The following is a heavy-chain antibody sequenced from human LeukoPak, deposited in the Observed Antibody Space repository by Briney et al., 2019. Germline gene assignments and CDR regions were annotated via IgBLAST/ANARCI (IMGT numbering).Heavy chain of an antibody. D-gene: IGHD2-2*01. Sequence: PGGSLRLSCAASGFTFSSYAMSWVRQAPGKGLEWVSAISGSGGSTYYADSVKGRFTISRDNSKNTLYLQMNSLRAEDTAVYYCAENSVVVPAAPNDYWGQGTLVTVSS. J-gene: IGHJ4*02. CDR1: GFTFSSYA. CDR2: ISGSGGST. V-gene: IGHV3-23*01. CDR3: AENSVVVPAAPNDY.